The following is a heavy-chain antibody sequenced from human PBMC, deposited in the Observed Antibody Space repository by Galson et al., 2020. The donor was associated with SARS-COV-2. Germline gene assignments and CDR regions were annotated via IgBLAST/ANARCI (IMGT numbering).Heavy chain of an antibody. D-gene: IGHD2-15*01. CDR3: FRDVRRSGQYWYGLDV. CDR1: GFTFSGHY. CDR2: VRNRADRYTP. Sequence: GESLKISCAASGFTFSGHYMNWVRQAPGRGLEWVGRVRNRADRYTPEYAASERGRFTVSRDDSKNSRYLQMVSLKTEDPAVYYCFRDVRRSGQYWYGLDVWGQGTPVTVSS. J-gene: IGHJ6*02. V-gene: IGHV3-72*01.